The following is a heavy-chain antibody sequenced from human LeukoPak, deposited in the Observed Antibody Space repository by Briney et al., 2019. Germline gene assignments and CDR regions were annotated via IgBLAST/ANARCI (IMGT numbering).Heavy chain of an antibody. Sequence: GGSLRLSCAASRFTFSSYSMNWVRQAPGKGLEWVSSISSSSSYIYYADSVKGRFTISRDNAKNSLYLQMNSLRAEDTAVYYCARAYAPNYYDSSGLGLAFDIWGQGTMVTVSS. CDR1: RFTFSSYS. CDR2: ISSSSSYI. D-gene: IGHD3-22*01. V-gene: IGHV3-21*01. J-gene: IGHJ3*02. CDR3: ARAYAPNYYDSSGLGLAFDI.